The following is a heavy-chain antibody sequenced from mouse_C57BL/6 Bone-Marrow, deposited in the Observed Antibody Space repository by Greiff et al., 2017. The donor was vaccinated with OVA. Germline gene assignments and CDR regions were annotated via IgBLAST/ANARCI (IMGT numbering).Heavy chain of an antibody. CDR1: GYTFTSYW. D-gene: IGHD2-1*01. CDR3: ARAYGNFDY. V-gene: IGHV1-72*01. Sequence: QVQLKQPGAELVKPGASVKLSCKASGYTFTSYWMHWVKQRPGRGLEWIGRIDPISGGTKSTEKFKSKATLTVDKPSSTAYMQLSSLTSEDSAVYYCARAYGNFDYWGKGTTLTVAA. J-gene: IGHJ2*01. CDR2: IDPISGGT.